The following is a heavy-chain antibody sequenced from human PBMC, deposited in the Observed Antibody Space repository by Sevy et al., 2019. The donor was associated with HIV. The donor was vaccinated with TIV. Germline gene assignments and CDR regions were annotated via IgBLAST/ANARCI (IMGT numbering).Heavy chain of an antibody. Sequence: GGSLRLSCAASGFTFSDYYMNWIRQAPGKGLEWVSYISSTGSTIDYADSVKGRFTISRDNAKNSLYLQMNSLRAEDTAVYYCARGVAATGSVRSYFFDYWGQGTLVTVSS. V-gene: IGHV3-11*01. CDR3: ARGVAATGSVRSYFFDY. D-gene: IGHD6-13*01. CDR2: ISSTGSTI. CDR1: GFTFSDYY. J-gene: IGHJ4*02.